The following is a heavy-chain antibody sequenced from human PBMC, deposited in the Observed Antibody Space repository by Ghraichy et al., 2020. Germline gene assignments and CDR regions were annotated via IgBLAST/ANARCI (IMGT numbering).Heavy chain of an antibody. J-gene: IGHJ3*02. CDR3: ARDRGGYYYDSSGYYSAFDI. CDR1: GGSISSSNW. CDR2: IYHSGST. V-gene: IGHV4-4*02. D-gene: IGHD3-22*01. Sequence: SETLSLTCAVSGGSISSSNWWSWVRQPPGKGLEWIGEIYHSGSTNYNPSLKSRVTISVDKSKNQFSLKLSSVTAADTAVYYCARDRGGYYYDSSGYYSAFDIWGQGTMVTVSS.